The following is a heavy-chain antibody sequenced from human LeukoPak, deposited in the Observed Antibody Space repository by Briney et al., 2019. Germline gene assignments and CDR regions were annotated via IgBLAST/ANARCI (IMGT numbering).Heavy chain of an antibody. CDR3: AREGNYYGPLVAFDI. D-gene: IGHD1-26*01. CDR1: GGSISSYY. Sequence: SETLSLTCTVSGGSISSYYWSWIRQPPGKGLEWIGFIYYNGFTNYNPSLKSRATISVDTSKNQFSLELSSVTAADTAVYYCAREGNYYGPLVAFDIWGQGTMVTVSS. CDR2: IYYNGFT. J-gene: IGHJ3*02. V-gene: IGHV4-59*01.